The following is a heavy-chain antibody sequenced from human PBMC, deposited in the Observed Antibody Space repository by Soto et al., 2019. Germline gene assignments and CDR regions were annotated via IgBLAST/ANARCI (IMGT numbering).Heavy chain of an antibody. D-gene: IGHD3-22*01. Sequence: SETLSLTCTVSGGSISSYYWSWIRQPPGKGLEWIGYIYYSGSTNYNPSLKSRVTISVDTSKNQFSLKLSSVTAADTAVYYCASHYDSSGYYLHWGQGTLVTVS. CDR3: ASHYDSSGYYLH. CDR2: IYYSGST. CDR1: GGSISSYY. V-gene: IGHV4-59*01. J-gene: IGHJ4*02.